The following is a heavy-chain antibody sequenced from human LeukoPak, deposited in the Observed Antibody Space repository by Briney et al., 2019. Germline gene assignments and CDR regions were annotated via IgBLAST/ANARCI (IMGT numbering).Heavy chain of an antibody. Sequence: PSETLSLTCTVSGGSISSSSYYWGWIRQPPGKGLEWIGSIYYSGSTYYNPSLKSRVTISVDTSKNQFSLKLSSVTAADTAVYYCARHGVATSQGFFDPWGQGTLVTVSS. CDR3: ARHGVATSQGFFDP. D-gene: IGHD5-12*01. J-gene: IGHJ5*02. V-gene: IGHV4-39*01. CDR1: GGSISSSSYY. CDR2: IYYSGST.